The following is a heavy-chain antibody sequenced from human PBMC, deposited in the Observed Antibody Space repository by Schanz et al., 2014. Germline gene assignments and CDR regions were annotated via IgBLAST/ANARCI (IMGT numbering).Heavy chain of an antibody. CDR3: ARVHIATYRYNSPGAFDI. Sequence: QVQLVQSAPEVKKPGASVKVSCKASGYIFGSHGMTWVRQAPGQGPELMGWINAHTGNTQYAQKFQGRVNMTRDTVTTTVHLELTRLRTDDTAIYYCARVHIATYRYNSPGAFDIWGQGTRVTVSS. J-gene: IGHJ3*02. D-gene: IGHD3-16*02. CDR2: INAHTGNT. V-gene: IGHV1-18*01. CDR1: GYIFGSHG.